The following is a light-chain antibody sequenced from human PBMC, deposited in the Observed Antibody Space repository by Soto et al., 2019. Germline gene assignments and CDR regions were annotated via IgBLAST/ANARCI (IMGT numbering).Light chain of an antibody. CDR1: SSDVGGYNY. J-gene: IGLJ1*01. Sequence: QSVLTQPASVSGSPGQSITISCIGTSSDVGGYNYVSWYQQHPGKVPKLMVYEVSNRPAGVSYRFSGSKSGNTASLRISGLQPEDEADYYCSSYTSTNTPVVFGTGTKLTV. CDR2: EVS. CDR3: SSYTSTNTPVV. V-gene: IGLV2-14*01.